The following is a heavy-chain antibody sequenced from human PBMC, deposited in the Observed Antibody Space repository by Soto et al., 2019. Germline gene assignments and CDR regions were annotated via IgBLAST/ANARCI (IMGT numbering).Heavy chain of an antibody. J-gene: IGHJ3*02. V-gene: IGHV1-18*01. CDR3: ARDLWSSSWPDDAFDI. CDR2: ISAYNGNK. CDR1: GYTFTSYG. Sequence: QVQLVQSGAEVKKPGASVKVSCKASGYTFTSYGISWVRQAPGQGLEWMGWISAYNGNKNYAQKIQGRVTMTTDTSTSTAYMELRSLRSDDTAVYYCARDLWSSSWPDDAFDIWGQGTMVTVSS. D-gene: IGHD6-13*01.